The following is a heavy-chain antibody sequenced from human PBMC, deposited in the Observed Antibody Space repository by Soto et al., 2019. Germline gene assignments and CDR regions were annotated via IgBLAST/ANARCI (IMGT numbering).Heavy chain of an antibody. CDR1: GGSISSYY. CDR3: AREGYSSGYYYYYGMDV. J-gene: IGHJ6*02. D-gene: IGHD3-22*01. V-gene: IGHV4-59*01. CDR2: IYYSGST. Sequence: QVQLQESGPGLVKPSETLSLTCTVSGGSISSYYWSWIRQPPGTGLEWIGYIYYSGSTNYNPSLTSRVTISVDTSKNQFSLKLSSVTAADTAVYYCAREGYSSGYYYYYGMDVWGQGTTVTVSS.